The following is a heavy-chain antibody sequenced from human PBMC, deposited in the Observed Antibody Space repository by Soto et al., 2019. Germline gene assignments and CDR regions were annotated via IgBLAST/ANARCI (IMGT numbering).Heavy chain of an antibody. Sequence: EVQLVESGGGLVQPGGSLRLSCAASGFTFSSYSMNWVRQAPGKGLEWVSYISSSSSTIYYADSVKGRFTISRDNAKNSLYLQMNSLRAEDTAVYYCARGHLGELSFYYFDYWGQGTLVTVSS. CDR3: ARGHLGELSFYYFDY. J-gene: IGHJ4*02. D-gene: IGHD3-16*02. CDR2: ISSSSSTI. CDR1: GFTFSSYS. V-gene: IGHV3-48*01.